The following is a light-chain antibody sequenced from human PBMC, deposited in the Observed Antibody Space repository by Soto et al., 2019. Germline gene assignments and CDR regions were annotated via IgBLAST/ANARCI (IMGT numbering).Light chain of an antibody. CDR1: QSISRS. Sequence: DIQMTQSPSTLSASVGDRVTITCRASQSISRSLAWYQQKSGKAPKLLIYDASSLESGVPSRFSGSEFGTEFTLTISGLQTDDFATYYCQQYQSYFLTFGPGTTVDMK. V-gene: IGKV1-5*01. CDR2: DAS. J-gene: IGKJ3*01. CDR3: QQYQSYFLT.